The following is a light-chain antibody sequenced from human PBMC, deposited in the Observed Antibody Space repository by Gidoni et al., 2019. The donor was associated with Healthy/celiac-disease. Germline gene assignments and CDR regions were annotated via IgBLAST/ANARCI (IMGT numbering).Light chain of an antibody. Sequence: DIQITQSPSTLSASVGDRVTITCRASQSISSWFAWYQQRPGKAPKLLIYDASSLESGVPTRVSGSGSGTEFTLTISSLQPDDFATYYCQQYNSYPWTFGQGTKVEIK. CDR2: DAS. J-gene: IGKJ1*01. CDR1: QSISSW. CDR3: QQYNSYPWT. V-gene: IGKV1-5*01.